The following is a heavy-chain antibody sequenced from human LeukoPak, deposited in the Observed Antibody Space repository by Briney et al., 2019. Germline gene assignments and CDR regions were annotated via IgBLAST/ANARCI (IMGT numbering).Heavy chain of an antibody. V-gene: IGHV4-39*01. CDR1: DGSISSSSYF. Sequence: SETLSLTCTVSDGSISSSSYFWGWIRQPPGKGLEWIGSIYYSGHTYYNPSLQSRVTISVDTSKNQLYLKLSSATASDTAMYYCARSLDDWGQGTLVTVSS. J-gene: IGHJ4*02. D-gene: IGHD3-16*02. CDR2: IYYSGHT. CDR3: ARSLDD.